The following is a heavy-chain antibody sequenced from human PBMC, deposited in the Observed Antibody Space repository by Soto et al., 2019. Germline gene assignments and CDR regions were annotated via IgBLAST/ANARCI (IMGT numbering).Heavy chain of an antibody. CDR2: IIPLFGTA. V-gene: IGHV1-69*01. CDR3: ARPKGSYSSGYYYFDY. Sequence: QVQLVQSGAEVKQPGSSVKVSCKTSGGTFSTYAIYWVRQAPGQGLEWMGAIIPLFGTADYAQKFQGRVPITADESTSTAYMELSSPRSEDTAVYYCARPKGSYSSGYYYFDYWGQGTLVTVSS. J-gene: IGHJ4*02. D-gene: IGHD6-19*01. CDR1: GGTFSTYA.